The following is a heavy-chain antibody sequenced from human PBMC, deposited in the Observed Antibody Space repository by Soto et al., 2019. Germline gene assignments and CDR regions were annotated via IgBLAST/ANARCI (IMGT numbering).Heavy chain of an antibody. J-gene: IGHJ4*02. CDR3: ARTRMIESWIDS. D-gene: IGHD3-16*01. V-gene: IGHV4-59*01. CDR1: GSSIGAYE. CDR2: VYYTGST. Sequence: LETLSLTCNVSGSSIGAYEWRWIRQPPGKGLEWIGYVYYTGSTLYNPSLKSRVTISVDMSKKEFSLRLSSVIAADTAVYYCARTRMIESWIDSWGQGTPVTGSS.